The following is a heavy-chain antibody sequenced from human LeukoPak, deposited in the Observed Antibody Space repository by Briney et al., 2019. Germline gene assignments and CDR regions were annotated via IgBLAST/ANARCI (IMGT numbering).Heavy chain of an antibody. CDR1: GFTFSSYA. J-gene: IGHJ4*02. V-gene: IGHV3-23*01. Sequence: PGGSLRLSCAASGFTFSSYAMSWVRQAPGKGLEWASAISGSGGSTYYADSVKGRFTISRDNSKNTLYLQMNSLRAEDTAVYYCAKDRGDMGYYDSSGYEGYWGQGTLVTVSS. CDR3: AKDRGDMGYYDSSGYEGY. D-gene: IGHD3-22*01. CDR2: ISGSGGST.